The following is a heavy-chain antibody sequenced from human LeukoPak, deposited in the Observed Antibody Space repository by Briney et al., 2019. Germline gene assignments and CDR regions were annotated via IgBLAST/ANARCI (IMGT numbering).Heavy chain of an antibody. J-gene: IGHJ4*02. CDR2: ISWNSGSI. CDR3: AKSTEWELGQPSFDY. CDR1: GFTFDDYA. Sequence: GGSLRLSCAASGFTFDDYAMHWVRQAPGKGLEWVSGISWNSGSIGYADSVKGRFTISRGNAKNSLYLQMNSLRAEDTALYYCAKSTEWELGQPSFDYWGQGTLVTVSS. D-gene: IGHD1-26*01. V-gene: IGHV3-9*01.